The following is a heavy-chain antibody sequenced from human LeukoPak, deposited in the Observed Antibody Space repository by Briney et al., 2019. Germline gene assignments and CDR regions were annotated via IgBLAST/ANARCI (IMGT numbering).Heavy chain of an antibody. CDR1: GYSFTNYD. CDR3: ARGYGWMWWLRLRGNAFDI. V-gene: IGHV1-8*03. D-gene: IGHD5-12*01. CDR2: MNPKSGDT. Sequence: ASVKVSCKASGYSFTNYDINWVRQATGQGLEWMGWMNPKSGDTGYSQKFQGRVFITRDTSINTAYMELSSLGSDDTAVYYCARGYGWMWWLRLRGNAFDIWGQGTMVTVSS. J-gene: IGHJ3*02.